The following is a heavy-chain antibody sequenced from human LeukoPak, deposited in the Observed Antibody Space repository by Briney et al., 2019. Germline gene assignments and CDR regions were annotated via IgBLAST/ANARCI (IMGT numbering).Heavy chain of an antibody. CDR2: IYWDDDK. CDR3: AHRRQYYDSSGYYYDDS. Sequence: SGPTLVKPTQTLTLTCTFSGFSLSTGGVGVGWIRQPPGKALEWLALIYWDDDKRYSPSLKSRLTITKDTSKNQVVLTMTNMDPVDTATYYCAHRRQYYDSSGYYYDDSWGQGTLVTVSS. CDR1: GFSLSTGGVG. V-gene: IGHV2-5*02. J-gene: IGHJ4*02. D-gene: IGHD3-22*01.